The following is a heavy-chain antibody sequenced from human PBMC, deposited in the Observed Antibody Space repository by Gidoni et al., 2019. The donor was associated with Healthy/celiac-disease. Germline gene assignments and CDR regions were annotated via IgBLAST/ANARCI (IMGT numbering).Heavy chain of an antibody. D-gene: IGHD6-13*01. CDR3: ARDPYSSSWFASYFDY. V-gene: IGHV3-48*02. Sequence: VESGGGLVQPGGSLRLSCAASGFTFSSYSMNWVRQAPGKGLEWVSYISSSSSTIYYEDAVKGRFTISRDNAKNSLYLQMNSLRDEDTAVYYCARDPYSSSWFASYFDYWGQGTLVTVSS. CDR2: ISSSSSTI. CDR1: GFTFSSYS. J-gene: IGHJ4*02.